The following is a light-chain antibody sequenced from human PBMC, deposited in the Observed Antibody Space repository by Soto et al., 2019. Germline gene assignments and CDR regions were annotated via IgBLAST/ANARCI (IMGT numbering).Light chain of an antibody. CDR3: QSYDSGLSRGV. CDR2: GNS. V-gene: IGLV1-40*01. J-gene: IGLJ2*01. CDR1: SSNIGAGYD. Sequence: QSVLTQPPSVSGAPGQRVTISCTGSSSNIGAGYDVYWYQQLPGTAPKLLIYGNSNRPSGVPDRFSGSKSGTSASLAITGLQAEDEADADYQSYDSGLSRGVFGRGTKLTVL.